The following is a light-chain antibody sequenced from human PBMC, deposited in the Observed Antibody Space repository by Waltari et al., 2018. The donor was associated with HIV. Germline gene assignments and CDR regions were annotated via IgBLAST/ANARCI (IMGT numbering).Light chain of an antibody. CDR1: NIVSRS. Sequence: SYVLTQPPSVSVAPGQTARLTCGGNNIVSRSVHWYQLKPGQAPILVVYDDSARPSGIPGRFSGSNSGNTATLTISRVGAGDEADYYCQVWDSSSDHVTFGGGTKLTVL. J-gene: IGLJ2*01. CDR3: QVWDSSSDHVT. CDR2: DDS. V-gene: IGLV3-21*02.